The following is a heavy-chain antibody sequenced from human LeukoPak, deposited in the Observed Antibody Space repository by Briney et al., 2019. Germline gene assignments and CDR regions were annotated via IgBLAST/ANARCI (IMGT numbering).Heavy chain of an antibody. J-gene: IGHJ4*02. CDR2: FYSENNKV. V-gene: IGHV1-24*01. D-gene: IGHD6-19*01. CDR1: GYSLSDLS. CDR3: ATDRVYRSSGRTWGFFDY. Sequence: GASVTLSCTISGYSLSDLSIHWVREAPGEGLEWMGGFYSENNKVYYSQKFQGRVTMPEATSADTAYMELTSLRSDDTAVYFCATDRVYRSSGRTWGFFDYWGQGTLVIVSS.